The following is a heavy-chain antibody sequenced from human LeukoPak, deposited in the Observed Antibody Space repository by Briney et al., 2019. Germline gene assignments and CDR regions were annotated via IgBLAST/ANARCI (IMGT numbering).Heavy chain of an antibody. Sequence: GESLKISCKGSGYSFTSYWIGWVRQMPGKGLEWMGIIYPGDSDTRYSPSFQGQVTISADKSISYLQWSSLKASDTAMYYCARHRGYCSSTSCSGSSDYWGQGTLVTVPS. J-gene: IGHJ4*02. CDR3: ARHRGYCSSTSCSGSSDY. CDR1: GYSFTSYW. CDR2: IYPGDSDT. V-gene: IGHV5-51*01. D-gene: IGHD2-2*01.